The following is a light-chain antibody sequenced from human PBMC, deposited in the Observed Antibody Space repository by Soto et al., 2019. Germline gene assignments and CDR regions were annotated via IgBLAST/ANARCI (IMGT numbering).Light chain of an antibody. Sequence: ETVMTQSTVTLSVSPGDTATVSCRASQRVSSHLAWYQQKPGQAPRLLISDASNRATGIPARFSGSGSETDFTLTISSLEPEDSAVYYCQQRSNWPSLTFGGGTKVDIK. CDR2: DAS. CDR3: QQRSNWPSLT. J-gene: IGKJ4*01. V-gene: IGKV3-11*01. CDR1: QRVSSH.